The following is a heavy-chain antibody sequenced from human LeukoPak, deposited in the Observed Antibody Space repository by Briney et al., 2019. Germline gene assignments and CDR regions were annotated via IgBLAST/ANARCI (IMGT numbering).Heavy chain of an antibody. V-gene: IGHV4-4*07. J-gene: IGHJ5*02. D-gene: IGHD3-10*01. CDR3: ARDSGTTGEVKFDP. CDR1: GGSISSYY. CDR2: IYTSGTI. Sequence: SETLSLTCTASGGSISSYYWSWIRQPAGTALEWIGRIYTSGTITYNPPLKSRVTMSVDTSKNQFSLRLSSVTAADTAVYYCARDSGTTGEVKFDPWGQGTLVTVSS.